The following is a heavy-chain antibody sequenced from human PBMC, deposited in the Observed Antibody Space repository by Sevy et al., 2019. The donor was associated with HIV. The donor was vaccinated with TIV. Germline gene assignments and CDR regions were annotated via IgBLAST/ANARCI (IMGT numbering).Heavy chain of an antibody. CDR3: AGRKVGDFWSGSLRGPWAGGPLFDY. V-gene: IGHV3-23*01. D-gene: IGHD3-3*01. J-gene: IGHJ4*02. CDR1: GFTFSSYA. Sequence: GGSLRLSCAASGFTFSSYAMTWVHQAPGKGLEWVSSISHTGDNIYYADSVRGRFTISRDNSKSTLYLHMSSLRAEDTAVYYWAGRKVGDFWSGSLRGPWAGGPLFDYWGQGTLVTVSS. CDR2: ISHTGDNI.